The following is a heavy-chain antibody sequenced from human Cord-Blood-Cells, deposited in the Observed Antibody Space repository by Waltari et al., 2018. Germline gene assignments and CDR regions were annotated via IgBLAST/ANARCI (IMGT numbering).Heavy chain of an antibody. CDR2: ISYDGSYK. V-gene: IGHV3-30*18. CDR3: AKAFWPNSNYWFDP. J-gene: IGHJ5*02. Sequence: QVQLVESGGGVVQPGRSLRLSCAASGFTFSSYGMHWVRQAPGKGLEWVAVISYDGSYKYYADSVKGRFTISRDNSKNTLYLQMNSLRAEDTAVYYCAKAFWPNSNYWFDPWGQGTLVTVSS. CDR1: GFTFSSYG. D-gene: IGHD4-4*01.